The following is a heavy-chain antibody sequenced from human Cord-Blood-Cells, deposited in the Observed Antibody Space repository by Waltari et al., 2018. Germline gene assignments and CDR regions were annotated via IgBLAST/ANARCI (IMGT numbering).Heavy chain of an antibody. Sequence: QVRLVQSGAEVKKPGSSVKVSCQASGGNFSSYAISWVRQAPGQGLAWMGGIIPIFGTANYAQKFQGRVTITADESTSTAYMELSSLRSEDTAVYYCASGGDDYGDYYFDYWGQGTLVTVSS. CDR1: GGNFSSYA. V-gene: IGHV1-69*01. CDR3: ASGGDDYGDYYFDY. J-gene: IGHJ4*02. D-gene: IGHD4-17*01. CDR2: IIPIFGTA.